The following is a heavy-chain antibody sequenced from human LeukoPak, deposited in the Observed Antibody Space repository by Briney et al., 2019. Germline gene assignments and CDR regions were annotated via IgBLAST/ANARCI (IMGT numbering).Heavy chain of an antibody. Sequence: SVKVSCKASGGTFSSYAISWVRQAPGQGLEWMGRIIPILGIANYAQKFQGRVTITADKSTSTAYMELSSLRSEDTAVCYCARDWNTVTNRYFDYWGQGTLVTVSS. D-gene: IGHD4-17*01. CDR2: IIPILGIA. CDR3: ARDWNTVTNRYFDY. CDR1: GGTFSSYA. V-gene: IGHV1-69*04. J-gene: IGHJ4*02.